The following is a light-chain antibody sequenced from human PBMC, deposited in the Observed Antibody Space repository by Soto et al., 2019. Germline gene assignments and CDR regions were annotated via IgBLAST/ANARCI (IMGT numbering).Light chain of an antibody. V-gene: IGKV3-11*01. Sequence: EIVLTQSPATLSVSPGERVTLSCRASQSVDINLAWYQQKPGQAPRLLIYGASTRATDMPGRFSGSGSGTDFTLTIRSLEPADFAVYYCQQRSNWPITFGQGTRLEIK. CDR3: QQRSNWPIT. CDR1: QSVDIN. J-gene: IGKJ5*01. CDR2: GAS.